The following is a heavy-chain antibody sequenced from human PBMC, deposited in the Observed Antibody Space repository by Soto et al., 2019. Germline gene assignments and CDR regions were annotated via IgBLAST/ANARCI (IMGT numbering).Heavy chain of an antibody. V-gene: IGHV4-39*07. Sequence: SETLSLTCTVSGGSISSSSYYWGWIRQPPGKGLEWIGSIYYSGSTYYNPSLKSRVTISVDTSKNQFSLKLSSVTAADTAVYYCAGSTSGITIFGVVIRPFDYWGQGTLVTVSS. D-gene: IGHD3-3*01. J-gene: IGHJ4*02. CDR2: IYYSGST. CDR1: GGSISSSSYY. CDR3: AGSTSGITIFGVVIRPFDY.